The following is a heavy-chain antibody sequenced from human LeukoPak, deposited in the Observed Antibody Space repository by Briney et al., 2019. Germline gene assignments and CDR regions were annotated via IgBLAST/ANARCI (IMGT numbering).Heavy chain of an antibody. V-gene: IGHV1-18*01. CDR2: ISAYNGNT. Sequence: ASVKVSCKASGYSFTSHGISWVRQAPGQGLEWMGWISAYNGNTNYAQKLQGRVIMTIDTLTSTAHMELRSLRSDDTAVYYCARFNIGVAAAGEHNWFDPWGQGTLVTVSS. CDR3: ARFNIGVAAAGEHNWFDP. CDR1: GYSFTSHG. D-gene: IGHD6-13*01. J-gene: IGHJ5*02.